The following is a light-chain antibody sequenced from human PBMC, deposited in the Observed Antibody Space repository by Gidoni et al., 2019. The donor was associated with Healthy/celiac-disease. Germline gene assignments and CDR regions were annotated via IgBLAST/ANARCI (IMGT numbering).Light chain of an antibody. V-gene: IGLV2-23*03. Sequence: QSPLTPPASVSGSPGQSITISCTGTSSDVGSYNLVSWYQQHPGKAPKLMIYEGSKRPSGVSNRFSGSKSGNTASLTISGLQAEDEADYYCCSYAGSSTFEVFGGGTKLTVL. CDR2: EGS. CDR1: SSDVGSYNL. J-gene: IGLJ2*01. CDR3: CSYAGSSTFEV.